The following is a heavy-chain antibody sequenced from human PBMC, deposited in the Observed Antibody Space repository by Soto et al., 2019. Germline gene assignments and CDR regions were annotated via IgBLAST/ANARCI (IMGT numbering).Heavy chain of an antibody. CDR3: ARQRDGYNSFDY. Sequence: SETLSLTCTVSGGSISSSSYYWGWIRQPPGKGLEWIGSIYYSGSTYYNPSLKSRVTISVDTSKNQFSLKLSSVTAADTAVYYCARQRDGYNSFDYWGQGTLVTVSS. J-gene: IGHJ4*02. CDR1: GGSISSSSYY. V-gene: IGHV4-39*01. D-gene: IGHD5-12*01. CDR2: IYYSGST.